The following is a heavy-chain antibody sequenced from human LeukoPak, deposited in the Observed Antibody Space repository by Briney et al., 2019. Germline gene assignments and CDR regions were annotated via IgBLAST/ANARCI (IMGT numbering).Heavy chain of an antibody. Sequence: GGSLRLSCAASGFTFSRSGMHWVRQAPGKGLEWVAFIRYDGSIKYYADSVKGRFTISRDNSKNTLSLQMNSLRPEDTAVYYCTRDRAPPGWFDPWGQGTLVTVSS. CDR1: GFTFSRSG. V-gene: IGHV3-30*02. J-gene: IGHJ5*02. CDR3: TRDRAPPGWFDP. CDR2: IRYDGSIK.